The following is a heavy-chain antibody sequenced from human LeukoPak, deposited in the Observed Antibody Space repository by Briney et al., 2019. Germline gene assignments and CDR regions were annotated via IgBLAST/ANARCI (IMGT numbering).Heavy chain of an antibody. CDR1: GFTFSSYA. CDR2: ISGSGGST. J-gene: IGHJ4*02. Sequence: PGGSLRLSCAASGFTFSSYAMSWVSQAPGKGLEWVSAISGSGGSTYYADSVKDRFTISRDNSKNTLYLQMNSLRAEDTAVYYCAKEEANWNYVYYWGQGTLVTVSS. CDR3: AKEEANWNYVYY. D-gene: IGHD1-1*01. V-gene: IGHV3-23*01.